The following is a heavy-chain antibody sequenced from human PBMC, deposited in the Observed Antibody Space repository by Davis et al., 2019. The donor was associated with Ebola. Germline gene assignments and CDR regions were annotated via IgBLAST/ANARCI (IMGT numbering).Heavy chain of an antibody. CDR3: ARDLRVVVVVASYYGMDV. V-gene: IGHV3-21*01. Sequence: GESLKISCAASGFTFSSYSMNWVRQAPGKGLEWVSSISSSSSYIYYADSVKGRFTISRDNAKNSLYLQMNSLRAEDTAVYYCARDLRVVVVVASYYGMDVWGQGTTVTVSS. CDR2: ISSSSSYI. CDR1: GFTFSSYS. D-gene: IGHD2-15*01. J-gene: IGHJ6*02.